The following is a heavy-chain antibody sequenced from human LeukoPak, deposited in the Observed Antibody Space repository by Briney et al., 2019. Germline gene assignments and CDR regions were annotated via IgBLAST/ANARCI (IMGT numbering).Heavy chain of an antibody. CDR3: ARGFSGVVARD. J-gene: IGHJ4*02. CDR2: IKHDGST. V-gene: IGHV4-34*01. CDR1: GGSFTGYY. Sequence: SGTLSLTCAVYGGSFTGYYWSWIRQPPGKGLEWIGEIKHDGSTNYNPSLKSRVTMSLDTSKNQFFLNLNSVTAADTAVYYCARGFSGVVARDWGQGTLVTVSS. D-gene: IGHD2-15*01.